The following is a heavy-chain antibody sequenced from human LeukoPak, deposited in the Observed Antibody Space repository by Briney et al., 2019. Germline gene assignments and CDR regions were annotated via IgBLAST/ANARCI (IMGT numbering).Heavy chain of an antibody. J-gene: IGHJ4*02. CDR2: IYYSGST. CDR1: GGSISSSSYY. V-gene: IGHV4-61*05. Sequence: SETLSLTCTVSGGSISSSSYYWSWIRQPPGKGLEWIGYIYYSGSTNYNPSLKSRVTISVDTSKNQFSLELSSVTAADTAVYYCARGLDMIVGATDDLDYWGQGTLVTVSS. CDR3: ARGLDMIVGATDDLDY. D-gene: IGHD1-26*01.